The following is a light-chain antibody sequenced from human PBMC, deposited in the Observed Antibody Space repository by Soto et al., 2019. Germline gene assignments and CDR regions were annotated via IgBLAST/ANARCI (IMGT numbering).Light chain of an antibody. CDR1: SSDVGGYNY. V-gene: IGLV2-14*01. CDR2: EVS. Sequence: QSALTQPASVSGSPGQSITISCTGTSSDVGGYNYVSWYQQHPGKAPKLMLYEVSNRPSGVSNRFSGSKAGNTASRTISGLEAEDEADYYCSSYTSSSTYVFATGTKLTVL. CDR3: SSYTSSSTYV. J-gene: IGLJ1*01.